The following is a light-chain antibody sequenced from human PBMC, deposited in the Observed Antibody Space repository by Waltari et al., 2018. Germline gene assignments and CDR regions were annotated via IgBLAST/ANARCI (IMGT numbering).Light chain of an antibody. CDR1: QSVLYSANNKNF. CDR3: QQYYGTPYT. V-gene: IGKV4-1*01. Sequence: DIVMTQSPDSLAVSLGESATITCTSSQSVLYSANNKNFLAWYQQKPGQPPKLLIYWASTRESGVPDRFSGSGSGTDFTLTISSLQAEDVAVYYCQQYYGTPYTFGQGTKMEIK. J-gene: IGKJ2*01. CDR2: WAS.